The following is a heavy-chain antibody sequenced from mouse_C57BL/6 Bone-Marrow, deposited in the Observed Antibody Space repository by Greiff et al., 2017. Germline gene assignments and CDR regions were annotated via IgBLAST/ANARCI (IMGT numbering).Heavy chain of an antibody. CDR1: GFNIKDDY. CDR2: IDPENGDT. CDR3: TTPIYYAMDY. V-gene: IGHV14-4*01. Sequence: VQLQQSGAELVRPGASVKLSCTASGFNIKDDYMHWVKQRPEQGLEWIGWIDPENGDTEYASKFQGKATITADKSSNTAYLQLSSLTSEDTAVYYCTTPIYYAMDYWGQGTSVTVSS. J-gene: IGHJ4*01.